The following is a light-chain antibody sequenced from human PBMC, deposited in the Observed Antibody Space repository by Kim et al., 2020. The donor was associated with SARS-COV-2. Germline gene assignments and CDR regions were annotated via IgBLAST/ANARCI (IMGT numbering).Light chain of an antibody. CDR3: QVWDSSSDHRVV. Sequence: PGRTARIPCGGNSIGSKSVHWYQEKPGQAPVLVISYDSDRPSGIPERFSGSNSGNKATLTISRVEAGDEADYYCQVWDSSSDHRVVFGGGTQLTVL. V-gene: IGLV3-21*04. J-gene: IGLJ2*01. CDR2: YDS. CDR1: SIGSKS.